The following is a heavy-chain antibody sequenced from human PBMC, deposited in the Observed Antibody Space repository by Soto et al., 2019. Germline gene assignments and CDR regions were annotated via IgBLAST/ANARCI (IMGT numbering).Heavy chain of an antibody. J-gene: IGHJ4*02. CDR1: GLSLSNARMG. CDR3: ARIRWVRGYWSGGSCYWLDY. D-gene: IGHD2-15*01. Sequence: QVTLKESGPVLVKPTETHTLTCTVSGLSLSNARMGVSWIRHPPGKALEWLAHIFSNDEKSYSTSLKSRLTIVKDTSKSHVVLTMTNFDPVYTATYYCARIRWVRGYWSGGSCYWLDYWGQVTLVTVSS. CDR2: IFSNDEK. V-gene: IGHV2-26*01.